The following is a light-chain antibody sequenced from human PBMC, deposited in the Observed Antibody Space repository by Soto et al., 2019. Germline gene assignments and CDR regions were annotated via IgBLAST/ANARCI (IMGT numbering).Light chain of an antibody. CDR1: QDIKKF. CDR2: DAS. Sequence: DIQMTQSPSSLSASVGDRVTITCQASQDIKKFLSWFQQKPGKDPKLLIYDASNLQTGVPPRFGGRGVGKDFAFVITSLQAEDNGTYYFQQYDKPPYIFGQGTKRDIK. J-gene: IGKJ2*01. V-gene: IGKV1-33*01. CDR3: QQYDKPPYI.